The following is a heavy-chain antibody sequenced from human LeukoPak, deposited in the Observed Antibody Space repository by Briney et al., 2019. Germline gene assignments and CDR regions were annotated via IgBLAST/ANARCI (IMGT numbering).Heavy chain of an antibody. D-gene: IGHD3-10*01. CDR2: IIPMLDIA. CDR3: ARLPTMIRGVTELDY. Sequence: SVKVSCKASGGTFSNYAISWVRQAPGQGLEWRGRIIPMLDIANYAQKFQGRVTITADKSTSTAYMELSRLRAEDTAVYYCARLPTMIRGVTELDYWGQGTLVAVSS. J-gene: IGHJ4*02. V-gene: IGHV1-69*04. CDR1: GGTFSNYA.